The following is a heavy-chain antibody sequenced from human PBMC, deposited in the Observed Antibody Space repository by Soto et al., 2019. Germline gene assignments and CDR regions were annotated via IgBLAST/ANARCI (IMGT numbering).Heavy chain of an antibody. CDR1: GFTFSSYG. CDR2: ISYDGSNK. J-gene: IGHJ4*02. V-gene: IGHV3-30*18. Sequence: GGSLRLSCAASGFTFSSYGMHWVRQAPGKGLEWVAVISYDGSNKYYADSVKGRFTISRDNSKNTLDLQMNSLRAEDTAVYYCAKEGRWLRPRSARPIEAPGLTLFDYWGQGTLVTVSS. CDR3: AKEGRWLRPRSARPIEAPGLTLFDY. D-gene: IGHD5-12*01.